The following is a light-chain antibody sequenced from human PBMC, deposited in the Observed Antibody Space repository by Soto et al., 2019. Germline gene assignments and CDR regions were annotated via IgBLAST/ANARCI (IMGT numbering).Light chain of an antibody. CDR1: QSVSSN. J-gene: IGKJ5*01. Sequence: ERVMTQSPATLSVSPGERATLSCRASQSVSSNLAWYQQKPGQAPSLLIYGAATRATGIPARFSGSGSGTEFTLTISSLQSEDFAVYYCQQYNNWPITFGQGTRLEIK. CDR2: GAA. V-gene: IGKV3-15*01. CDR3: QQYNNWPIT.